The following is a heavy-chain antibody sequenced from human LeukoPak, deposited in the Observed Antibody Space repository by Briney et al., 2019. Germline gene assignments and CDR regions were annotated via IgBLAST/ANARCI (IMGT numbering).Heavy chain of an antibody. CDR2: ISSSSSYI. CDR1: GFTFSSYS. J-gene: IGHJ6*02. V-gene: IGHV3-21*01. CDR3: ARDQAVAGTGMDV. D-gene: IGHD6-19*01. Sequence: GGSLRLSCAASGFTFSSYSMNWVRQAPGKGLEWVSSISSSSSYIYYADSVKGRFTISRDNAKNSLYLQMNSLRAEDTAVYYYARDQAVAGTGMDVWGQGTTVTVSS.